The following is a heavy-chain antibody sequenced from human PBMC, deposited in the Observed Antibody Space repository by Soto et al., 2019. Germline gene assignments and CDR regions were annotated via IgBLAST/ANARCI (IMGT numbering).Heavy chain of an antibody. J-gene: IGHJ3*02. CDR1: GFTFSSYG. CDR2: IWYDGSNK. Sequence: QVQLVESGGGVVQPGRSLRLSCAASGFTFSSYGMHWVRQAPGKGLEWVAVIWYDGSNKYYADSVKGRFTISRDNSKNTLYLQMNSLRAEDTAVYYCARDLYCGGDCYGDAFDIWGQGTMVTVSS. V-gene: IGHV3-33*01. D-gene: IGHD2-21*02. CDR3: ARDLYCGGDCYGDAFDI.